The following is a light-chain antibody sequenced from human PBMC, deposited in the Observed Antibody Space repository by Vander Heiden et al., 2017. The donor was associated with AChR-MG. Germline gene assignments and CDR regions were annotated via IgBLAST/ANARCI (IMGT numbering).Light chain of an antibody. Sequence: INCKSSQSVLYSSNNKNYLAWYQQKPGQPPKLLIYWASTRESGVPDRFSGSGSGTDFTLTISSLQAEDVAVYYCQQYYSTPYTFGQGTKLEIK. CDR1: QSVLYSSNNKNY. V-gene: IGKV4-1*01. J-gene: IGKJ2*01. CDR2: WAS. CDR3: QQYYSTPYT.